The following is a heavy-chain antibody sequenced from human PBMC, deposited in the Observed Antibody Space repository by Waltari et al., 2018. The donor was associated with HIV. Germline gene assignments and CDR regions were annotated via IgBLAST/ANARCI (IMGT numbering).Heavy chain of an antibody. J-gene: IGHJ5*02. CDR2: SSYSGST. D-gene: IGHD2-21*02. CDR1: GDSISSSSYY. CDR3: ARRAVVVTAKGPFDP. Sequence: QLQLQESGPGLVKPSETLSLTCTVSGDSISSSSYYWGWTRQPPGKGLEWIGSSSYSGSTYYNPSLKSRVTISVDTSKNQFSLKLSSVTAADTAVYYCARRAVVVTAKGPFDPWGQGTLVTVSS. V-gene: IGHV4-39*01.